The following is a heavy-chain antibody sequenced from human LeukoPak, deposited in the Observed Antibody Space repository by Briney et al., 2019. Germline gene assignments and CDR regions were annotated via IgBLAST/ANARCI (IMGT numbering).Heavy chain of an antibody. V-gene: IGHV1-69*05. J-gene: IGHJ6*03. CDR1: GGTFSSYA. D-gene: IGHD1-14*01. CDR2: IIPIFGTA. CDR3: ARGVTGDYDYYYMDV. Sequence: ASVKVSCKASGGTFSSYAISWVRQAPGQGLEWMGGIIPIFGTADYAQKFQGRVTITTDESTSTAYMELSSLRSEDTAVYYCARGVTGDYDYYYMDVSGKGTTVTVSS.